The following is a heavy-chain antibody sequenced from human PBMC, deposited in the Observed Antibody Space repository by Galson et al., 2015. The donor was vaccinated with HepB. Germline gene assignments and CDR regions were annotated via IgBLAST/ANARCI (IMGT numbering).Heavy chain of an antibody. CDR2: ISGSGGST. Sequence: SLRLSCAASGFTFSSYAMSWVRQAPGKGLEWVSAISGSGGSTYYADSVKGRFTISRDNSKNTLYLLMNSLRAEDTAVYYCAKGRLDCGGDCYSRNWYVDLWGRGTLVTVSS. CDR1: GFTFSSYA. D-gene: IGHD2-21*02. CDR3: AKGRLDCGGDCYSRNWYVDL. J-gene: IGHJ2*01. V-gene: IGHV3-23*01.